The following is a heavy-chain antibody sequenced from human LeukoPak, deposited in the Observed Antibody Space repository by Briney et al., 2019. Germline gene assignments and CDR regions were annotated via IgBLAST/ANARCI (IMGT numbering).Heavy chain of an antibody. CDR2: IYYSGST. CDR1: GGSISSGGYY. J-gene: IGHJ4*02. V-gene: IGHV4-31*03. Sequence: PSETLSLTCTVSGGSISSGGYYWSWIRQHPGRGLEWIGYIYYSGSTYYNPSLKSRVTISVDTSKNQFSLKLSSVTAADTAVYYCARDGVSRYFDYWGQGTLVTVSS. D-gene: IGHD2-2*01. CDR3: ARDGVSRYFDY.